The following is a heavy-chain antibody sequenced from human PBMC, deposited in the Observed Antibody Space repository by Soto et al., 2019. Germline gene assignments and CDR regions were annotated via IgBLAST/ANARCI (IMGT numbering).Heavy chain of an antibody. CDR3: ARDGIAADGTGAPKNYGMDV. D-gene: IGHD6-13*01. J-gene: IGHJ6*02. CDR1: GGSISSSNW. Sequence: PSETLSLTCAVSGGSISSSNWWSWVRQPPGKGLEWIGEIYHSGSTNYNPSLKSRVTISVDKSKNQFSLKLSSVTAADTAVYYCARDGIAADGTGAPKNYGMDVWGQGTTVTVSS. CDR2: IYHSGST. V-gene: IGHV4-4*02.